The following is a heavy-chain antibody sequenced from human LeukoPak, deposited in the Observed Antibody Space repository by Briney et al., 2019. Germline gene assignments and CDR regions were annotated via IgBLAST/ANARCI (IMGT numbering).Heavy chain of an antibody. CDR3: ARSPIPEIWFGELTTAFDI. V-gene: IGHV1-2*02. CDR2: INPNSGGT. Sequence: ASVKVSCKASGYTFTGYYIHWMRQAPGQGLEWMGWINPNSGGTNDAQKFQGRVTMTRDTSISTAYMELSRLRSDDTAVYYCARSPIPEIWFGELTTAFDIWGQGTMVTVSS. D-gene: IGHD3-10*01. J-gene: IGHJ3*02. CDR1: GYTFTGYY.